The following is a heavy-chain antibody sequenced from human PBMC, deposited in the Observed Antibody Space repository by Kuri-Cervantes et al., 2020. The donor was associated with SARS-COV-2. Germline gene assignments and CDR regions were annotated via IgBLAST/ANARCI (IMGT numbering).Heavy chain of an antibody. CDR3: ARHIHVLSWFDP. CDR1: GGSFSGYY. V-gene: IGHV4-34*01. D-gene: IGHD2-21*01. J-gene: IGHJ5*02. Sequence: SETLSLTCAVYGGSFSGYYWSWIRQPPGKGLEWIGEINHSGSINYNPSLKSRVTISVDTSKNQFSLKPSSVTAADTAVYYCARHIHVLSWFDPWGQGTLVTVSS. CDR2: INHSGSI.